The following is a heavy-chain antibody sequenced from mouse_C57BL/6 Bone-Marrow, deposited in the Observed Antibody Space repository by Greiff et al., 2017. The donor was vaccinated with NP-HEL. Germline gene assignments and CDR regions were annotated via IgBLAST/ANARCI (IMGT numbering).Heavy chain of an antibody. D-gene: IGHD1-1*01. CDR2: IYPGSGNT. V-gene: IGHV1-66*01. CDR3: ARGTTVATYAMDY. Sequence: VKLQESGPELVKPGASVKISCKASGYSFTSYYIHWVKQRPGQGLEWIGWIYPGSGNTKYNEKFKGKATLTADTSSSTAYMQLSSLTSEDSAVYYCARGTTVATYAMDYWGQGTSVTVSS. J-gene: IGHJ4*01. CDR1: GYSFTSYY.